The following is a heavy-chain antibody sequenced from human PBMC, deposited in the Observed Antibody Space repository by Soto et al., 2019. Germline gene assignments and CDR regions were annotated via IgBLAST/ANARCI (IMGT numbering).Heavy chain of an antibody. CDR2: ISKSGTTI. Sequence: GGSLRLSCAASGFSFSSYSMNWVRQAPGKGLEWVSYISKSGTTIFYADSVQGRFTISRDNAEKSLFLQMDSLRDDETAVYYCTRDAIGDAINWFDPWGQGTLVPVSS. J-gene: IGHJ5*02. D-gene: IGHD3-10*01. CDR3: TRDAIGDAINWFDP. V-gene: IGHV3-48*02. CDR1: GFSFSSYS.